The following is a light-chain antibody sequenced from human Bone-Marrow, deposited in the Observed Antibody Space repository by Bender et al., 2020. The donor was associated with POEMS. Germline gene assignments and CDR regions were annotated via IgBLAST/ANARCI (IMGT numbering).Light chain of an antibody. CDR2: DVN. Sequence: QSALTQPASVSGSPGQSIAISCTGTNSDVGGYNYVSWYQQHPGKAPKLMIYDVNSRPSGLSVRFSGSKSGNTASLTISGIQAEDEADYYCSSYTSSSTVVFVGGTKVTVL. J-gene: IGLJ2*01. V-gene: IGLV2-14*01. CDR3: SSYTSSSTVV. CDR1: NSDVGGYNY.